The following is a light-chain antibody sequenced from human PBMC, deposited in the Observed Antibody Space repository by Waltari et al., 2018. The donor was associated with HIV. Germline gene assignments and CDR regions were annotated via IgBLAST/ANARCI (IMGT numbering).Light chain of an antibody. CDR3: SSYSARGFVA. CDR1: TSDFDTFDF. V-gene: IGLV2-14*01. J-gene: IGLJ3*02. CDR2: EVY. Sequence: HSALTQPASVSGSPGQSITISCTGPTSDFDTFDFVSWYQQSPGRAPKLLIFEVYFLPSGLSPLFSGSKSVDTASLSSSALRAEDEADYFCSSYSARGFVAFGGGTKVTVL.